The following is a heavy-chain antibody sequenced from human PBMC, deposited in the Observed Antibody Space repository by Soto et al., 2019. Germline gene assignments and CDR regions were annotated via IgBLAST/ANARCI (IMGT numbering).Heavy chain of an antibody. CDR2: ISAYNHSA. Sequence: ASVKVSCKASGYPFTSYGISWVRQAPGQGLEWMGWISAYNHSAKYAQKFQGRITVTTDTSTSTAYLELRSLRSDDTAVFYCTSVECAAVSCFGSDYWGQGTLVTVSS. CDR1: GYPFTSYG. J-gene: IGHJ4*02. D-gene: IGHD6-13*01. CDR3: TSVECAAVSCFGSDY. V-gene: IGHV1-18*01.